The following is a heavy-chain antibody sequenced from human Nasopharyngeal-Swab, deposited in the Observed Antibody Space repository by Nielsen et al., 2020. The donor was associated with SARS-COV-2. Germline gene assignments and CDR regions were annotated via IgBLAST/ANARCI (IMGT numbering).Heavy chain of an antibody. J-gene: IGHJ6*03. Sequence: GESLKISCAASGFTFSSYGMHWVRQAPGKGLEWVAVISYDGSNKYYADSVKGRFTISRDNSKNTLYLQMNSLRAEDTAVYYCARNWWFGELSLYYYYYMDVWGKGTTVTVSS. V-gene: IGHV3-30*03. CDR2: ISYDGSNK. CDR3: ARNWWFGELSLYYYYYMDV. D-gene: IGHD3-10*01. CDR1: GFTFSSYG.